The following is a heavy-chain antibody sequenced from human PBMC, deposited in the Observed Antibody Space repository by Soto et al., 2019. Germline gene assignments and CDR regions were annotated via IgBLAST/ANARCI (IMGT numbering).Heavy chain of an antibody. CDR1: GGSISNNC. CDR2: IYNSGNT. V-gene: IGHV4-59*01. CDR3: ARQPPRHNWKRDYYGMDV. D-gene: IGHD1-20*01. J-gene: IGHJ6*02. Sequence: PSETLSLTCSISGGSISNNCWNWIRQPPRKGLEWIGYIYNSGNTNYNPSLKSRVTISVDTLKNQFSLKLKSVTAADTALYYCARQPPRHNWKRDYYGMDVWGQGTTVT.